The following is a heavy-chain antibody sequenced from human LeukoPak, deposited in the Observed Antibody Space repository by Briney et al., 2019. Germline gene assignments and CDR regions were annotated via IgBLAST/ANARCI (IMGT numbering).Heavy chain of an antibody. J-gene: IGHJ4*02. CDR1: GGSFSGYY. Sequence: SETLSLTCAVYGGSFSGYYWSWIRQPPGKGLEWIGEINHSGGTNYNPSLKSRVTISVDTSKNQFSLKLSSVTAADTAVYYCARGRDRVLWFGEPFDYWGQGTLVTVSS. CDR3: ARGRDRVLWFGEPFDY. V-gene: IGHV4-34*01. D-gene: IGHD3-10*01. CDR2: INHSGGT.